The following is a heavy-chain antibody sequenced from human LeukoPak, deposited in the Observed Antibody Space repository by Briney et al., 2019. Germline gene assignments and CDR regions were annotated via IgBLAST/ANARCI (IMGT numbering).Heavy chain of an antibody. J-gene: IGHJ4*02. CDR3: ARDGALSYYYDSSGYDY. CDR2: IYYSGST. D-gene: IGHD3-22*01. Sequence: SETLSLTCTVSGGSISSGSYYWGWIRQPPGKGLEWIGSIYYSGSTYYNPSLKSRVTISVDTSKNQFSLKLSSVTAADTAVYYCARDGALSYYYDSSGYDYWGQGTLVTVSS. CDR1: GGSISSGSYY. V-gene: IGHV4-39*07.